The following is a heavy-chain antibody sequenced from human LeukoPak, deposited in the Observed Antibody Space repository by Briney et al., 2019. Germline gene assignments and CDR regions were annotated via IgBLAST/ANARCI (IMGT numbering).Heavy chain of an antibody. CDR1: GGSISSSSYY. D-gene: IGHD3-3*01. CDR3: ARHQDKRFLEWLPVPAYDY. CDR2: IYYSGST. J-gene: IGHJ4*02. V-gene: IGHV4-39*01. Sequence: SETLSLTCTVSGGSISSSSYYWGWIRQPPGKGLEWIGSIYYSGSTYYNPSLKSRVTISVDTSKNQFSLKLSSVTAADTAVYYCARHQDKRFLEWLPVPAYDYWGQGTLVTVSS.